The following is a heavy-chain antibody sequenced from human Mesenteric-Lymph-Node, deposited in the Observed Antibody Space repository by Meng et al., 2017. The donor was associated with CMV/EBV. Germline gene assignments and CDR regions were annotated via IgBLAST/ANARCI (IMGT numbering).Heavy chain of an antibody. CDR2: IYWDDDK. D-gene: IGHD6-13*01. V-gene: IGHV2-5*02. CDR3: AHSSGIAAAGPFYFDY. J-gene: IGHJ4*02. CDR1: GFSLSTSGVG. Sequence: HITWKESGPTLVKPTQTLTLTCTFSGFSLSTSGVGVGWIRQPPGKALEWLALIYWDDDKRYSPSLKSRLTITKDTSKNQVVLTMTNMDSVDTATYYCAHSSGIAAAGPFYFDYWGQGTLVTVSS.